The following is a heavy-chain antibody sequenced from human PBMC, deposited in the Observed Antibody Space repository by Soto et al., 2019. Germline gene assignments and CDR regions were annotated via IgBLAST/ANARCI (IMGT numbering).Heavy chain of an antibody. D-gene: IGHD5-18*01. J-gene: IGHJ5*02. V-gene: IGHV3-48*01. CDR3: ARDSNSYGPAVGWFDP. Sequence: GGSLRLSCAASGFTFSSYSMNWVRQAPGKGLEWVSYISSSSTIYYADSVKGRFTISRDNAKNSLYLQMNSLRAEDTAVYYCARDSNSYGPAVGWFDPWGQGTLVTVSS. CDR1: GFTFSSYS. CDR2: ISSSSTI.